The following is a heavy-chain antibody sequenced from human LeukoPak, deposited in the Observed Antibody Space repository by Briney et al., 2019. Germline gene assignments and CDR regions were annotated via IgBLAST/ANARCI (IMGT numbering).Heavy chain of an antibody. Sequence: ASVRVSCKASGYTFTGYYMHWVRQAPGQGLEWMGWINPNSGDTNYAQKFQGRVTMTRDTSISTVYMELSRLRSDDTAVYYCARVGGQWLVREYYFDYWGQGTLVTVSS. D-gene: IGHD6-19*01. CDR1: GYTFTGYY. CDR3: ARVGGQWLVREYYFDY. J-gene: IGHJ4*02. V-gene: IGHV1-2*02. CDR2: INPNSGDT.